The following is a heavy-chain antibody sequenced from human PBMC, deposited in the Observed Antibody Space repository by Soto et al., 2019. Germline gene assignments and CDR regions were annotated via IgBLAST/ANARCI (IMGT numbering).Heavy chain of an antibody. V-gene: IGHV3-9*01. CDR3: SRGRGSYYYYMDV. J-gene: IGHJ6*03. CDR2: ISLISGSI. Sequence: GGSLRLSCAASGFSFDDYAMHWVRQAPGKGLEWVSGISLISGSIGYADSVKGRFTISRDNAKNSLYLQMNSLRAEDTALYYCSRGRGSYYYYMDVWGKGTTVTVSS. CDR1: GFSFDDYA. D-gene: IGHD3-10*01.